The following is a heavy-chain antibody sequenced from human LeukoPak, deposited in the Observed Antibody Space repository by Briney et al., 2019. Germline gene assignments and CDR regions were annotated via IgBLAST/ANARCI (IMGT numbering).Heavy chain of an antibody. CDR3: ARGAPILTGYLNNWFDP. V-gene: IGHV4-4*07. CDR1: GGSISSYY. Sequence: SETLSLTCTVSGGSISSYYWSWIRQPAGKGLEWIGRIYTSGSTNYNPSLKSRVTISVDTSKNQFSLKLSSVTAADTAVYYCARGAPILTGYLNNWFDPWGQGTLVTVSS. D-gene: IGHD3-9*01. J-gene: IGHJ5*02. CDR2: IYTSGST.